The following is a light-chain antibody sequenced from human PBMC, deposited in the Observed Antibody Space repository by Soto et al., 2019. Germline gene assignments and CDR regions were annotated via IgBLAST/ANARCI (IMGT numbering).Light chain of an antibody. CDR1: QSISNY. Sequence: DIQLTQSPSSLSASVGDRVTITCRTSQSISNYLNWYQQKPGKAPKLLIYAASSLQSGVPSRFSRSGSGTDFTLTISSLQPAALASYYSQQSYITPRTFGQGNEVEI. J-gene: IGKJ1*01. CDR3: QQSYITPRT. CDR2: AAS. V-gene: IGKV1-39*01.